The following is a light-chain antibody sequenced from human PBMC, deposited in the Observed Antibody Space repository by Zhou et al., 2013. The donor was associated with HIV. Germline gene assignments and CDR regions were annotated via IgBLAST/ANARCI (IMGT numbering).Light chain of an antibody. V-gene: IGKV1D-8*02. Sequence: AIWMTQSPSLLSASTGHRVTISCRMSQGISSCLAWFRQKPGKAPELLTCTASTLQSGVPSRFSGSGSGTEFTLTISGLQPEDFATYFCQQYHAYPLTFGGGTKVEI. CDR2: TAS. CDR3: QQYHAYPLT. J-gene: IGKJ4*01. CDR1: QGISSC.